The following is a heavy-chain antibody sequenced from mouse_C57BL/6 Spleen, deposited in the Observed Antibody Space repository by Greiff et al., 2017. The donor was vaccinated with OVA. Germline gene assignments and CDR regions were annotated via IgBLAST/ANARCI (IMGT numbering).Heavy chain of an antibody. V-gene: IGHV5-17*01. CDR3: ARGLPYDGYAMDY. CDR2: ISSGSSTI. Sequence: EVQRVESGGGLVKPGGSLKLSCAASGFTFSDYGMHWVRQAPEKGLEWVAYISSGSSTIYYADTVKGRVTSSRDNAKNTLFLQMTSLRSEDTAMYYCARGLPYDGYAMDYWGQGTSVTVSS. J-gene: IGHJ4*01. CDR1: GFTFSDYG. D-gene: IGHD2-12*01.